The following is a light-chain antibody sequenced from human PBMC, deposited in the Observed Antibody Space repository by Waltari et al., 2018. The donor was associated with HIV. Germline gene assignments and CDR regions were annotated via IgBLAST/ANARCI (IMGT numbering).Light chain of an antibody. J-gene: IGLJ2*01. CDR2: EVT. V-gene: IGLV2-8*01. CDR1: NSDISDYNY. CDR3: SSFAGTHKL. Sequence: QSALTQSPSASGSPGKSVNISCSGANSDISDYNYVSWYQQHSDRPPKLIIFEVTNRPSGVPDRFSGSKSDNTASLFVSGLQAEDEATYFCSSFAGTHKLFGGGTKLTVL.